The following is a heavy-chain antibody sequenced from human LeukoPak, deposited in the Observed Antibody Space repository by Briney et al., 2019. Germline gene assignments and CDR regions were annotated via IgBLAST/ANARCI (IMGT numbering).Heavy chain of an antibody. J-gene: IGHJ4*02. V-gene: IGHV4-39*07. CDR3: TSSLYTSDSGWHVVY. D-gene: IGHD6-19*01. Sequence: SETLSLTCAVPDDSISSRSYFWGWIRQPPGKGLEWIGSIYNVGTTSYNPSLESRVTISVDTSNNHFSLRLTSVTAADTAVYYCTSSLYTSDSGWHVVYWGQGTRVTVSS. CDR2: IYNVGTT. CDR1: DDSISSRSYF.